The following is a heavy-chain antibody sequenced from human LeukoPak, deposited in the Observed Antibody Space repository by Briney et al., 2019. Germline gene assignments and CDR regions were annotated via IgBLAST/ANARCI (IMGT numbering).Heavy chain of an antibody. Sequence: ASVKVSCKASGGTFSSYAISWVRQAPGQGLEWMGGIIPIFGTANYAQKFQGRVTITADESTSTAYMELSSLRSEDTAVYYCARDGDYYGSGGGIDYWGQGTLVTVSS. CDR3: ARDGDYYGSGGGIDY. D-gene: IGHD3-10*01. CDR2: IIPIFGTA. J-gene: IGHJ4*02. CDR1: GGTFSSYA. V-gene: IGHV1-69*13.